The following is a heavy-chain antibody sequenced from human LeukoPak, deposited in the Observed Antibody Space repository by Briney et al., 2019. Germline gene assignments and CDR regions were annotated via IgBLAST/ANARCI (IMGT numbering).Heavy chain of an antibody. J-gene: IGHJ4*02. CDR2: IYYSGST. CDR3: AMGYCSGGSCSRDY. D-gene: IGHD2-15*01. V-gene: IGHV4-61*01. Sequence: SETLSLTCTVSGGSVSSGSYYWSWVRQPPGRGLEWIGYIYYSGSTNYNPSLKSRVTISVDTSKNQFSLKLSSVTAADTAVYYCAMGYCSGGSCSRDYWGQGTLVTVSS. CDR1: GGSVSSGSYY.